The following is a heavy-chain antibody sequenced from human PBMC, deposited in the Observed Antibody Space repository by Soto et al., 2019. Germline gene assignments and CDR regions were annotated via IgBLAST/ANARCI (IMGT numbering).Heavy chain of an antibody. CDR3: AVSMGADTANWFDP. CDR2: IIPILGIA. Sequence: QVQLVQSGAEVKKPGSSVKVSCKASGGTFSSYTISWVRQAPGQGLEWMGRIIPILGIANYAQKFQCRVKITAEKSMSTAYMGMSSLRSEDTAEYYCAVSMGADTANWFDPWGQGTLITVSS. J-gene: IGHJ5*02. CDR1: GGTFSSYT. D-gene: IGHD2-21*02. V-gene: IGHV1-69*02.